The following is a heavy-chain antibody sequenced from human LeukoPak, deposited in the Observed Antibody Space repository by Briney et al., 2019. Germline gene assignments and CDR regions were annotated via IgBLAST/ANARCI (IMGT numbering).Heavy chain of an antibody. CDR3: ARRYEGSGYAYDY. Sequence: SEPLSLTCTVSGVSITSYSHNYDWIRQPPWKGLEWIGGFHFSGAIKYNPSLKSRVTIFVDTSKKQISLILNSVTAAATAVYYCARRYEGSGYAYDYWGQGILVTVSS. CDR2: FHFSGAI. CDR1: GVSITSYSHN. V-gene: IGHV4-39*01. D-gene: IGHD3-22*01. J-gene: IGHJ4*02.